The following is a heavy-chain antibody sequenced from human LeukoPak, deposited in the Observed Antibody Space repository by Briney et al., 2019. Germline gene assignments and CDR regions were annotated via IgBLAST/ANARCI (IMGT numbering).Heavy chain of an antibody. CDR1: GFTFSSYA. CDR3: AKVGPPSYYYDSSGYYFDY. V-gene: IGHV3-23*01. CDR2: ISGSGGST. Sequence: GGSLRLSCAASGFTFSSYAMSWVRQAPGKGLEWVSSISGSGGSTYYADSVKGRFTISRDNSKNTLYLQMNSLRAEDTAVYYCAKVGPPSYYYDSSGYYFDYWGQGTLVTVSS. D-gene: IGHD3-22*01. J-gene: IGHJ4*02.